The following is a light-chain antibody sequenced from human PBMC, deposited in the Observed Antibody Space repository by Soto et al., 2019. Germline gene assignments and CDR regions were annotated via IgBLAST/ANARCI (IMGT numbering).Light chain of an antibody. CDR1: STDVNGRNY. CDR3: CSYTSGTSV. J-gene: IGLJ1*01. V-gene: IGLV2-14*01. Sequence: QSALTQPASVSGSPGQSITISCTGTSTDVNGRNYVSWYQQHPGKAPKVIIYEVTNRPSGISHRFSGTKAGNTASLTNSWLQAEDEAYYYCCSYTSGTSVFGTGTKLTVL. CDR2: EVT.